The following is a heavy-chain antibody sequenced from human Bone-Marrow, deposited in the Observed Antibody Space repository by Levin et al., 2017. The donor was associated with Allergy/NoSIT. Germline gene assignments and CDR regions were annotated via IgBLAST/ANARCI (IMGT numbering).Heavy chain of an antibody. CDR1: GFTFCNFG. V-gene: IGHV3-30-3*01. CDR2: ILFDGSEK. J-gene: IGHJ4*02. Sequence: SGGSLRLSCTVSGFTFCNFGIHWVRQAPGKGLEWVAVILFDGSEKYYADSVKGRFTISRDNSNNKLYLQMNRLRSEDTAIYYCAREVAPTRWGRGTQVTVSS. CDR3: AREVAPTR. D-gene: IGHD5-12*01.